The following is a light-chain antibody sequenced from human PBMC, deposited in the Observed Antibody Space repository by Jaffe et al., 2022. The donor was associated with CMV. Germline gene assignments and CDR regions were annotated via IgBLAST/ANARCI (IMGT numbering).Light chain of an antibody. CDR1: QSVSSSY. V-gene: IGKV3-20*01. J-gene: IGKJ5*01. CDR3: QQYGISPIT. CDR2: GAS. Sequence: EIVLTQSPGTLSLSPGERGTLSCRASQSVSSSYLAWYQQKPGQAPRLLIYGASTRATGIPDRFSGSGSETDFTLTISRLEPEDFAVYYCQQYGISPITFGQGTRLEIK.